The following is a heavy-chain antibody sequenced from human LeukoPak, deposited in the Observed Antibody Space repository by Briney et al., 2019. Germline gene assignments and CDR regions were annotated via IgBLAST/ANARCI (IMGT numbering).Heavy chain of an antibody. D-gene: IGHD4-17*01. CDR3: ARDGLYGDYTFPFQH. Sequence: ASVKVSCKASGYTFTSYAMHWVRQAPGQRLEWMGWINAGNGNTKYSQKFQGRVTITRDTSASTAYMELSSLRSEDTAVYYCARDGLYGDYTFPFQHWGQGTLVTVSS. J-gene: IGHJ1*01. V-gene: IGHV1-3*01. CDR2: INAGNGNT. CDR1: GYTFTSYA.